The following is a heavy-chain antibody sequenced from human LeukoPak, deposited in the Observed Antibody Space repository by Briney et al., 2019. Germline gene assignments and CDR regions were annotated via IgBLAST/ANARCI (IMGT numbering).Heavy chain of an antibody. V-gene: IGHV3-7*01. Sequence: AGGSLRLSCAASGFTFSSYWMSWVRQAPGKGLEGVANIKQDGSEKYYVDSVKGRFTISRDNAKNSLYLQMNSLRAEDTAVYYCARVGYCSSTSCYTSLFHYYYYMDVWGKGTTVTVSS. J-gene: IGHJ6*03. CDR2: IKQDGSEK. D-gene: IGHD2-2*02. CDR3: ARVGYCSSTSCYTSLFHYYYYMDV. CDR1: GFTFSSYW.